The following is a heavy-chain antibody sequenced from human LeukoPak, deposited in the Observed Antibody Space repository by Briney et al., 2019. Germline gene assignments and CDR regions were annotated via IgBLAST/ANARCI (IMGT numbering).Heavy chain of an antibody. CDR3: ARDSSHKMGTTPTPYFDY. D-gene: IGHD1-7*01. CDR2: INPSGGST. V-gene: IGHV1-46*02. CDR1: GGTLNSFA. J-gene: IGHJ4*02. Sequence: ASVKVSCKASGGTLNSFASSWVRQAPGQGLEWMGIINPSGGSTSHAQKFQGRVTMTRDTSTSTVYMELSSLRSEDTALYYCARDSSHKMGTTPTPYFDYWGQGTLVTVSS.